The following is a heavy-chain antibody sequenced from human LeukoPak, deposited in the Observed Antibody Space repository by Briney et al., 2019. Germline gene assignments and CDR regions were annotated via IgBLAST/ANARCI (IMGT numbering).Heavy chain of an antibody. CDR3: ARDSPYYDFWSGYLGPYYYYGMDV. Sequence: GALRLSCAASGFTFSSYSMNWVRQAPGKGLEWVSSISSSSSYIYYADSVKGRFTISRDNAKNSLYLQMNSLRAEDTAVYYCARDSPYYDFWSGYLGPYYYYGMDVWGQGTTVTVSS. V-gene: IGHV3-21*01. CDR2: ISSSSSYI. CDR1: GFTFSSYS. D-gene: IGHD3-3*01. J-gene: IGHJ6*02.